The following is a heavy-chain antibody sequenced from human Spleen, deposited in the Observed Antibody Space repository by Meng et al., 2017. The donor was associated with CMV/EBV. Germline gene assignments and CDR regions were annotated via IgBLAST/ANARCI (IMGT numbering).Heavy chain of an antibody. CDR2: LYYSGST. CDR3: ARDRGGQLVQGWFDP. D-gene: IGHD6-6*01. Sequence: ESLKISCTVSGGSISGVTSFWGWIRQPPGKGLEWIGSLYYSGSTSYNPSLKSRVSISVDTSKKQFSLKLRSVTAADTAVYYCARDRGGQLVQGWFDPWGQGTLVTVSS. J-gene: IGHJ5*02. V-gene: IGHV4-39*07. CDR1: GGSISGVTSF.